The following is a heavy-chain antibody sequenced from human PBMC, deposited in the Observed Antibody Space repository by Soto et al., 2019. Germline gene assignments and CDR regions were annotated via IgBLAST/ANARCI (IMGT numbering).Heavy chain of an antibody. CDR1: GFTFSSYA. D-gene: IGHD3-3*01. CDR2: ISGSGGST. J-gene: IGHJ4*02. CDR3: AKAGDFWSGYFTRRVVDPKTDY. V-gene: IGHV3-23*01. Sequence: EVQLLESGGGLVQPGGSLRLSCAASGFTFSSYAMSWVRQAPGKGLEWVSAISGSGGSTYYADSVKGRFTISRDNSKNTLYLQMNSLRAEDTAVYYCAKAGDFWSGYFTRRVVDPKTDYWGQGTLVTVSS.